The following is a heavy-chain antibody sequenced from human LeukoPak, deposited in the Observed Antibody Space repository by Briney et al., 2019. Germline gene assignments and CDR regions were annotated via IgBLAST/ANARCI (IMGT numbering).Heavy chain of an antibody. V-gene: IGHV4-34*01. D-gene: IGHD1-7*01. CDR3: ARGLELVDALDI. CDR2: INHSGST. CDR1: GGSFSGYY. J-gene: IGHJ3*02. Sequence: PSETLSLTCAVYGGSFSGYYWSWIRQPLGKGLGWIGEINHSGSTNYNPPLKSRVTISVDKSKNQNSLKLRSVPAADTAVYYCARGLELVDALDIWGQGTMVSVSS.